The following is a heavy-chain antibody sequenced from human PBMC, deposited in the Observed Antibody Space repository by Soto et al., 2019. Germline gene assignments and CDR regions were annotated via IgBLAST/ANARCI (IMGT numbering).Heavy chain of an antibody. CDR3: ARDPGITGYSWDY. V-gene: IGHV4-59*01. CDR1: GGSISSYY. CDR2: IYYSGST. J-gene: IGHJ4*02. Sequence: QVQLQESGPGLVKPSETLSLTCTVSGGSISSYYWSWIRQPPGKGLEWIGYIYYSGSTNYNPSLKSRVTISVDTSKNQFSRKLSSVTAADTAVYYCARDPGITGYSWDYWGQGTLVTVSS. D-gene: IGHD5-18*01.